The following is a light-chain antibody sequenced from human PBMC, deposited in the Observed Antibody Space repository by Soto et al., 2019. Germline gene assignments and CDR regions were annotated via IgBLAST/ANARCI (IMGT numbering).Light chain of an antibody. V-gene: IGKV3-15*01. Sequence: EIVMTQSPAPLSVSPGERATLSCRASQSVSSNFAWYQQKPCHAPRLLIYGASTGATGIPASFSGSGSGTELTLTISSLQSEDFAVYYCQQYNNWPLPLGGGTKVEIK. CDR1: QSVSSN. J-gene: IGKJ4*01. CDR2: GAS. CDR3: QQYNNWPLP.